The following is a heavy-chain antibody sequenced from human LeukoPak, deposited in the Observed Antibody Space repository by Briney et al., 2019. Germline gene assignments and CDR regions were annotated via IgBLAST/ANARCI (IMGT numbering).Heavy chain of an antibody. J-gene: IGHJ5*02. D-gene: IGHD7-27*01. CDR2: INHSGST. Sequence: SETLSLTCAVYGGSFSGYYWSWIRQPPGKGLEWIGEINHSGSTNYNPSLKSRVTISVDTSKNQFSLKLSSVTAADTAVHYCARTNWGRWFDPWGQGTLVTVSS. V-gene: IGHV4-34*01. CDR1: GGSFSGYY. CDR3: ARTNWGRWFDP.